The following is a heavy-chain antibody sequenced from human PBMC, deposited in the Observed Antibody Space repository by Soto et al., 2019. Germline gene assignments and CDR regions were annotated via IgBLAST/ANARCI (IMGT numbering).Heavy chain of an antibody. Sequence: ASVKVSCKASGYTFTSYAMHWVRQAPGQRLEWMGWINAGNGNTKYSQKFQGRVTITRDTSASTAYMEPSSLRSEDTAVYYCARRQSRTSITMIVVATLLAPPDYAFDIWGQGTMVTVSS. V-gene: IGHV1-3*01. CDR1: GYTFTSYA. CDR3: ARRQSRTSITMIVVATLLAPPDYAFDI. D-gene: IGHD3-22*01. J-gene: IGHJ3*02. CDR2: INAGNGNT.